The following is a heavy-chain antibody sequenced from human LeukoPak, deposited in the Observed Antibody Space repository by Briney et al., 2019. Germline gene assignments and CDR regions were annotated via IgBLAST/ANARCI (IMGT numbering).Heavy chain of an antibody. J-gene: IGHJ4*02. V-gene: IGHV1-2*02. CDR3: ASDKDYYDSSGYYLRY. Sequence: GASVKVSCKASGYTFTGYYMHWVRQAPGQGLEWMGWINPNSGGTNYAQKFQGRVTITADESTSTAYMELSSLRSEDTAVYYCASDKDYYDSSGYYLRYWGQGTLVTVSS. CDR2: INPNSGGT. D-gene: IGHD3-22*01. CDR1: GYTFTGYY.